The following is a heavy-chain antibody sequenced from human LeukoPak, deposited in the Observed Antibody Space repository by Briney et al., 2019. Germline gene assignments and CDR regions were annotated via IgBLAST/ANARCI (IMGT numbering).Heavy chain of an antibody. CDR1: GFTFSSYA. Sequence: GGSLRLSCAASGFTFSSYAMSWVRQVPGKGLEWVSVISNSGGSTFYADSVKGRFTISRDNYKNTLYLQRNSLRAEDTAVYYCEKRASGSGTSLYYFDYWGQGTLVTVSS. D-gene: IGHD3-10*01. CDR2: ISNSGGST. V-gene: IGHV3-23*01. J-gene: IGHJ4*02. CDR3: EKRASGSGTSLYYFDY.